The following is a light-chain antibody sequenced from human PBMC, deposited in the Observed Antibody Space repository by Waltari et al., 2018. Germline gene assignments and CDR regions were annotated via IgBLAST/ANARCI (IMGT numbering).Light chain of an antibody. CDR2: DVI. Sequence: QSALTQPASVSGSPGQSITISCTGSSNNIGFYDLVSWYQQHPGKAPKLIIFDVIKRPSGVSDRFSGSKSGNTASLTISRLQTEDDADYYCCSYSGSGSFPYVFGPGTRVAVL. V-gene: IGLV2-23*02. CDR3: CSYSGSGSFPYV. J-gene: IGLJ1*01. CDR1: SNNIGFYDL.